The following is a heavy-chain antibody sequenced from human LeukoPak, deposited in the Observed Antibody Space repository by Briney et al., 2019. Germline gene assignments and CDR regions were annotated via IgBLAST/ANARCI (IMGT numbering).Heavy chain of an antibody. CDR3: ARGLRFTMVRGPLRHFDY. CDR2: INHSGST. CDR1: GGSFSGCY. V-gene: IGHV4-34*01. J-gene: IGHJ4*02. Sequence: PSETLSLTCAVYGGSFSGCYWSWIRQPPGKGLEWIGEINHSGSTNYNPSLKSRVTISVDTSKNQFSLKLSSVTAADTAVYYCARGLRFTMVRGPLRHFDYWGQGTLVTVSS. D-gene: IGHD3-10*01.